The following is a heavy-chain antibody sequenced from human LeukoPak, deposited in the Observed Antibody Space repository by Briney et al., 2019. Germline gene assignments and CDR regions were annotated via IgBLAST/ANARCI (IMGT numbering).Heavy chain of an antibody. J-gene: IGHJ6*02. CDR2: TSSSGSTI. CDR3: AREFKLRFLEWSPLKGMDV. D-gene: IGHD3-3*01. Sequence: GGSLRLSCAASGFTFSDYYMSWIRQAPGKGLEWVSYTSSSGSTIYYADSVKGRFTISRDNAKNSLYLQMNSLRAEDTAVYYCAREFKLRFLEWSPLKGMDVWGQGTTVTVPS. V-gene: IGHV3-11*01. CDR1: GFTFSDYY.